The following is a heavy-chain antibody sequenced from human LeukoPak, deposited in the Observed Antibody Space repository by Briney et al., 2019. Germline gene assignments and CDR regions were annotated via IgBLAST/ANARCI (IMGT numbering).Heavy chain of an antibody. J-gene: IGHJ1*01. D-gene: IGHD5-24*01. CDR3: AKVFRDGYNYGRYFQH. V-gene: IGHV3-23*01. Sequence: GRSLRLSCAASGFTFSDHGMHWVRQAPGKGLEWVSAISGSGGSTYYADSVKGRFTISRDNSKNTLYLQMNSLRAEDTAVYYCAKVFRDGYNYGRYFQHWGQGTLVTVSS. CDR1: GFTFSDHG. CDR2: ISGSGGST.